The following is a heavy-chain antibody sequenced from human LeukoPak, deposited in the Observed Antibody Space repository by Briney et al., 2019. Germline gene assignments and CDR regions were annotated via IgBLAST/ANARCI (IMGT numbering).Heavy chain of an antibody. CDR3: ARGRVPIDILTGRYYYYYGMDV. CDR1: GGSFSGYY. Sequence: SETLSLTCAVYGGSFSGYYWSWIRQPPGKGLEWIGEINHSGSTNYNPSLKSRVTISVDTSKNQFSLKLSSVTAADTAVYYCARGRVPIDILTGRYYYYYGMDVWGQGTTVTVSS. CDR2: INHSGST. D-gene: IGHD3-9*01. V-gene: IGHV4-34*01. J-gene: IGHJ6*02.